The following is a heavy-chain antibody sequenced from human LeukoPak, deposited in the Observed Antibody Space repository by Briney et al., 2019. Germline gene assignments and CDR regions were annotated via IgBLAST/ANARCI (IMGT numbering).Heavy chain of an antibody. CDR3: ARAGELRYMDV. D-gene: IGHD3-16*01. V-gene: IGHV3-11*04. Sequence: GGSLRLSCAASGFTLSDYYMSWIRQAPGKGLEWISNIKGTGLTTYYADSVKGRFTISRDNAKNSLFLQMNSLRADDTAIYYCARAGELRYMDVWGKGTAVTVSS. CDR1: GFTLSDYY. J-gene: IGHJ6*03. CDR2: IKGTGLTT.